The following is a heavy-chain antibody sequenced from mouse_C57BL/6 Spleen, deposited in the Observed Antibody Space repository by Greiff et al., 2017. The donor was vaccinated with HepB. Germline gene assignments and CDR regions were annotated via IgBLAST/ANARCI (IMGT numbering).Heavy chain of an antibody. CDR1: GYTFTSYW. D-gene: IGHD2-4*01. Sequence: VQLQQPGAELVKPGASVKMSCKASGYTFTSYWITWVKQRPGQGLEWIGDIYPGSGSTNYNEKFKSKATLTVDTSSSTAYMQLSSLTSEDSAVYYCASLNYDYDGSDYWGQGTTLTVSS. CDR3: ASLNYDYDGSDY. J-gene: IGHJ2*01. V-gene: IGHV1-55*01. CDR2: IYPGSGST.